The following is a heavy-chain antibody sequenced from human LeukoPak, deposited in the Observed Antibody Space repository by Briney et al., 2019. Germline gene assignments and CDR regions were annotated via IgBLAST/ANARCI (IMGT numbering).Heavy chain of an antibody. J-gene: IGHJ6*02. D-gene: IGHD3-16*01. V-gene: IGHV3-48*04. CDR1: AFTFNTYN. Sequence: PGGSLRLSCAASAFTFNTYNMNWVRQAPGKGLEWLSYIDSKSSAIYYADSVKGRFTISRDNAKNSLYLQMSNLRAEDTAVYFCARGGGLDVWGQGATVTVSS. CDR2: IDSKSSAI. CDR3: ARGGGLDV.